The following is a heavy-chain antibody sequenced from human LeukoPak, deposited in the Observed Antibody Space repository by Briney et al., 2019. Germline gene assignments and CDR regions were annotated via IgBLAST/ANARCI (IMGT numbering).Heavy chain of an antibody. CDR2: MNPNSGNK. CDR3: ARGWASGSYRKSGFDY. J-gene: IGHJ4*02. V-gene: IGHV1-8*01. D-gene: IGHD3-10*01. CDR1: GYTFTSYD. Sequence: ASVKVSCKASGYTFTSYDINWVRQATGQGLEWMGWMNPNSGNKGYAQKFQGRVTMTRNTSISTAYMELSSLRSEDTAVYYCARGWASGSYRKSGFDYWGQGTLVTVSS.